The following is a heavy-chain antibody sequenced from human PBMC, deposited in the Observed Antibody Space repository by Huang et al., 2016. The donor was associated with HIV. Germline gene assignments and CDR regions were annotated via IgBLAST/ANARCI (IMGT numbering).Heavy chain of an antibody. CDR1: GYSFTNYW. D-gene: IGHD1-26*01. V-gene: IGHV5-51*01. Sequence: EVQLVQSGPEVKKPGESLKISCRVSGYSFTNYWIGWVRQRPGKGLALIVINYPGDADAADNPSFRGQVTISADKSINTAHLQGDSLKTSDSAIYYCARRGFNTGSSPDSWGQGTLVTVSS. CDR2: NYPGDADA. CDR3: ARRGFNTGSSPDS. J-gene: IGHJ4*02.